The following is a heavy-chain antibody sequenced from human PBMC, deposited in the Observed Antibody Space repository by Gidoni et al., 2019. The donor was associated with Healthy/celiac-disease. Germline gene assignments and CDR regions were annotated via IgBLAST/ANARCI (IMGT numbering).Heavy chain of an antibody. Sequence: EVQLVESGGGLVQPGRSLRLSCAASGFTFDDYAMHWVRQAPGKGLEWVSGISWNSGSIGYADSVKGRFTSSRDNAKNSLYLQMNSLRAEDTALYYCAKDIGYYDSSGYGDWGQGTLVTVSS. CDR2: ISWNSGSI. CDR1: GFTFDDYA. J-gene: IGHJ4*02. D-gene: IGHD3-22*01. CDR3: AKDIGYYDSSGYGD. V-gene: IGHV3-9*01.